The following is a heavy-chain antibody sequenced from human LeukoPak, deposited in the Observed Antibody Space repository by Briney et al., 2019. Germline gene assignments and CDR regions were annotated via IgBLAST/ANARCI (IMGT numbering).Heavy chain of an antibody. D-gene: IGHD1-14*01. V-gene: IGHV3-30*04. J-gene: IGHJ6*03. Sequence: GGSLRLSCAASGFTFSSYAMHWVRQAPGKGLERVAVISYDGSNKYYADSVKGRFTISRDNSKNTLYLQMNSLRAEDTAVYYCAKEYNDYYYYMDVWGKGTTVTVSS. CDR2: ISYDGSNK. CDR3: AKEYNDYYYYMDV. CDR1: GFTFSSYA.